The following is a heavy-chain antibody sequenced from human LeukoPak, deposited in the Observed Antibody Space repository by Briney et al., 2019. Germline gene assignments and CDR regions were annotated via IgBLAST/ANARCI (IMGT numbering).Heavy chain of an antibody. CDR2: VSSTGNYM. J-gene: IGHJ6*02. CDR3: ARDSSSSNPYYGMDV. D-gene: IGHD6-6*01. Sequence: PGGSLRLSCAASGFTFSSYSMNWVRQAPGKGLEWVSSVSSTGNYMYYADSVKGRFTISRDNAKDSLYLQMNSLRAEDTAVYYCARDSSSSNPYYGMDVWGQGTTVTVSS. V-gene: IGHV3-21*01. CDR1: GFTFSSYS.